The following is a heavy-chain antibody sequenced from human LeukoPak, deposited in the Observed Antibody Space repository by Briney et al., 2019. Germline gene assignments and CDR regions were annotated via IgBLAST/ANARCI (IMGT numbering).Heavy chain of an antibody. CDR3: ATKQWLAPPPDS. CDR1: GFTFSKYW. CDR2: INTDGTVT. J-gene: IGHJ4*02. V-gene: IGHV3-74*01. Sequence: GGSLRLSCAASGFTFSKYWMLWVRQAPGKGLESVSRINTDGTVTTYADSVKGRFTVSRGNADNTMFLQMNSVRDEDTTVYYCATKQWLAPPPDSWGQGTPVTVSS. D-gene: IGHD6-19*01.